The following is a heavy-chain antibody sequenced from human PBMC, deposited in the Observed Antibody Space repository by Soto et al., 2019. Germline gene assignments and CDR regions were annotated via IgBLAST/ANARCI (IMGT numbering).Heavy chain of an antibody. J-gene: IGHJ5*02. V-gene: IGHV1-46*01. Sequence: ASVKVSCKASGYTFTSYYIHLVRQAPGQGLEWMGMINPSGGSTSYEQNFQGRVTMTRDTSTSTVYMELSSLRSEDTAVYYCARGAPSYYYDSSGYYFAWFDPWGQGTLVTVSS. CDR3: ARGAPSYYYDSSGYYFAWFDP. D-gene: IGHD3-22*01. CDR2: INPSGGST. CDR1: GYTFTSYY.